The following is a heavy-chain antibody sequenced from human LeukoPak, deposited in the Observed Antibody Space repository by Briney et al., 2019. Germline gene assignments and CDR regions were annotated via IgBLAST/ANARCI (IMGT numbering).Heavy chain of an antibody. V-gene: IGHV1-69*01. CDR3: ARDLGGSSSTIDAFDI. J-gene: IGHJ3*02. CDR2: IIPIFGTA. CDR1: GGTFSSYA. D-gene: IGHD1-26*01. Sequence: GSSVKVSCKASGGTFSSYAISWVRQAPGQGPEWMGGIIPIFGTANYAQKFQGRVTITADESTSTAYMELSSLRSEDTAVYYCARDLGGSSSTIDAFDIWGQGTMVTVSS.